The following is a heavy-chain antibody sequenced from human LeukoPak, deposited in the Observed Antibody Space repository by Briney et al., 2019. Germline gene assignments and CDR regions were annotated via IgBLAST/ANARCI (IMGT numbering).Heavy chain of an antibody. CDR2: IYYSGST. Sequence: SETLSLTCTVSGGSISSYYWSWIRQPPGKGLEWIGYIYYSGSTNYNPSLKSRVTISVDTSKNQFSLKLSSVTAADTAVYYCARQNRHRYFDWSYYFDYWGQGTLVTVSS. V-gene: IGHV4-59*08. CDR1: GGSISSYY. J-gene: IGHJ4*02. D-gene: IGHD3-9*01. CDR3: ARQNRHRYFDWSYYFDY.